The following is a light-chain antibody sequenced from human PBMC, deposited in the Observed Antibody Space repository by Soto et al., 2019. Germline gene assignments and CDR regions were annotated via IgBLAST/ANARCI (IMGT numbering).Light chain of an antibody. CDR3: QQYGSSGT. V-gene: IGKV3-20*01. J-gene: IGKJ1*01. Sequence: EILLTQSPGTLSLSPVARATLSCRASQSVSNNYLAWYQQKPGQAPRLLIYGASNRATGIPDRFSGSGSGTDFTLTISRLEPEDFAVYYCQQYGSSGTFGQGTKVDIK. CDR2: GAS. CDR1: QSVSNNY.